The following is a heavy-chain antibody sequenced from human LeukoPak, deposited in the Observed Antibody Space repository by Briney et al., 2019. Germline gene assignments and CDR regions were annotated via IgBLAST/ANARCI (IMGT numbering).Heavy chain of an antibody. J-gene: IGHJ5*02. CDR2: ISDGGGST. CDR3: AKDGIRTVVRGIIFAH. Sequence: GGSLRLSCAASGFTFSNYAMGWVRQVPGKGLEWVSAISDGGGSTDYADSVKGRFTISRDDSKNMLYLQMNSLRAEDTAVYYCAKDGIRTVVRGIIFAHWGQGILVTVSS. D-gene: IGHD3-10*01. CDR1: GFTFSNYA. V-gene: IGHV3-23*01.